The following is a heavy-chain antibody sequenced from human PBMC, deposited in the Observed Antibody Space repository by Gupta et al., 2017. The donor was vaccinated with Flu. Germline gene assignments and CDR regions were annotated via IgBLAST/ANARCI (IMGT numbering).Heavy chain of an antibody. CDR2: ISWNSGSI. Sequence: EVQLVESGGGLVQPGRSLRLSCAASGFTFDDYAMHWVRQAPGKGLEGVSGISWNSGSIGYADSVKGRFTISRDNAKNSRDLKMNSLRAEETAVYYCSKDIRVYDELEDAFDIGGQGTMVTVSP. CDR1: GFTFDDYA. V-gene: IGHV3-9*01. CDR3: SKDIRVYDELEDAFDI. D-gene: IGHD3-16*01. J-gene: IGHJ3*02.